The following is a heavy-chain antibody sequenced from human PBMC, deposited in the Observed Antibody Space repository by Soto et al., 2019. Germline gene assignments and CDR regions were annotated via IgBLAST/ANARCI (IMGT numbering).Heavy chain of an antibody. CDR3: VRVGRLGGY. V-gene: IGHV3-7*03. CDR1: GYPFSSYW. Sequence: PGGSLRVTRPSSGYPFSSYWMSWVRQAPGKGLGWVANIKEDGSGKYYVDSVKGRFSISRDNARNSLYLQMNSLRVEDTAVYYCVRVGRLGGYWGQGALVTVS. CDR2: IKEDGSGK. J-gene: IGHJ4*02. D-gene: IGHD3-16*01.